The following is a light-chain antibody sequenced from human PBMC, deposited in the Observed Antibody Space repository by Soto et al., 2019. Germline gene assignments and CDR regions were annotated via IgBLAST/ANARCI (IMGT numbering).Light chain of an antibody. J-gene: IGLJ2*01. CDR3: GSYASATLI. CDR1: RSDIGAYDY. Sequence: QSALTQPASVSGSPGQSITISCTGTRSDIGAYDYVSWFQQYSGKAPTLIIYEVRFRPSGVSSRFSGSKSGNTASLTISGLQTEDEDDYYCGSYASATLIFGGGTKLTVL. V-gene: IGLV2-14*03. CDR2: EVR.